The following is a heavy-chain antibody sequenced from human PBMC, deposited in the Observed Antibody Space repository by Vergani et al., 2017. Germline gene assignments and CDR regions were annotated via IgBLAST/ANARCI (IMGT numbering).Heavy chain of an antibody. CDR3: ARYDYGDPEAESWFDP. Sequence: QVQLVQSGAEVKKPGASVKVSCKASGYTFTSYGISWVRQAPGQGLEWMGWISAYNGNTNYAQKLQGRVTMTTDTSTSTAYMELRSLRSDDAAVYYCARYDYGDPEAESWFDPWGQGTLVTVSS. CDR2: ISAYNGNT. CDR1: GYTFTSYG. J-gene: IGHJ5*02. D-gene: IGHD4-17*01. V-gene: IGHV1-18*01.